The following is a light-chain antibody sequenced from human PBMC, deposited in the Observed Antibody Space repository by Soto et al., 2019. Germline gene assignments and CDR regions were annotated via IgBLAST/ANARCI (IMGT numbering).Light chain of an antibody. V-gene: IGLV2-14*01. CDR3: SSYTSSSTWG. CDR2: DVS. J-gene: IGLJ3*02. CDR1: SSDVGGYNY. Sequence: QSALTQPASVSGSPGQSITISCTGTSSDVGGYNYVSWYQQHPGKAPKLMIYDVSNRPSGVSNRFAGSKSGNTASLTISGLQAEDEAEYYCSSYTSSSTWGFGGGTKLTVL.